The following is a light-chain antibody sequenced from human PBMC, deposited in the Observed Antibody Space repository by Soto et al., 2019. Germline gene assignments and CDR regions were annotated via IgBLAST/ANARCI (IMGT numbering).Light chain of an antibody. CDR1: QSISSW. J-gene: IGKJ4*01. CDR2: DAS. CDR3: QQYNSYPLT. V-gene: IGKV1-5*01. Sequence: DIQMTQSPSTLSASVGDRVTITCRASQSISSWLAWYQQKPGKAPKLLIYDASSLESGVPSRFSGSGSGTEFTLTISSLQSDDCATYYCQQYNSYPLTFGGGINVDIK.